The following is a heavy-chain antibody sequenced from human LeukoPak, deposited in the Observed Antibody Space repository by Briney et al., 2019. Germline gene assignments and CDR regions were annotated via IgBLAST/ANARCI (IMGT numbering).Heavy chain of an antibody. CDR2: ISGSGGST. D-gene: IGHD3-10*01. Sequence: GGSLRLSCAASGFTFSSYAMSRVRQAPGKGLEWVSAISGSGGSTYYADSVKGRFTISRDNSKNTLYLQMNSLRAEDTAVYYCAKVTYMVRARFIDYWGQGTLVTVSS. CDR1: GFTFSSYA. CDR3: AKVTYMVRARFIDY. V-gene: IGHV3-23*01. J-gene: IGHJ4*02.